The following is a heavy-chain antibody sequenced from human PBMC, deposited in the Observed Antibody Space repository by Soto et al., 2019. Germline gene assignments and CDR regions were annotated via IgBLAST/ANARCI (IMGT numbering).Heavy chain of an antibody. CDR2: MNPHSGNT. D-gene: IGHD2-15*01. Sequence: QVQLVQAGAEVKKPGASVKVSCKASGYTFTSYDINWVRQATGQGLEWMGWMNPHSGNTGYAQKFQSRVTMTRNTSISTSYTELGSETSDDMAVHYCALEVVGWVDACGQGTLVIVSS. CDR1: GYTFTSYD. CDR3: ALEVVGWVDA. J-gene: IGHJ5*02. V-gene: IGHV1-8*01.